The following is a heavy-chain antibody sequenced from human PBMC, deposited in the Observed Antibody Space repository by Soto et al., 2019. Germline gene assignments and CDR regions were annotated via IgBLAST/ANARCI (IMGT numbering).Heavy chain of an antibody. Sequence: ASVKVSCKASGYTFTGYYMHWGRQAPGQGLEWMGWINPNSGGTNYAQKFQGRVTMTRDTSISTAYMELSRLRSDDTAVYYCAREACTGGSCYDTGGSCGMVVWGQGTLLSV. J-gene: IGHJ6*02. CDR3: AREACTGGSCYDTGGSCGMVV. CDR1: GYTFTGYY. D-gene: IGHD2-15*01. CDR2: INPNSGGT. V-gene: IGHV1-2*02.